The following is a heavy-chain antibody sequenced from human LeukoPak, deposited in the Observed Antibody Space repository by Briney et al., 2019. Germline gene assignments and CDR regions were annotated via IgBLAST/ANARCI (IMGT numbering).Heavy chain of an antibody. CDR1: GGSISSYY. CDR3: ARGAYSSSWYHSYYYYGMDV. Sequence: PSETLSLTCTVSGGSISSYYWSRIRQPAGKGLEWIGRIYTSGSTNYNPSLKSRVTMSVDTSKNQFSLKLGSVTAADTAVYYCARGAYSSSWYHSYYYYGMDVWGQGTTVTVSS. D-gene: IGHD6-13*01. V-gene: IGHV4-4*07. CDR2: IYTSGST. J-gene: IGHJ6*02.